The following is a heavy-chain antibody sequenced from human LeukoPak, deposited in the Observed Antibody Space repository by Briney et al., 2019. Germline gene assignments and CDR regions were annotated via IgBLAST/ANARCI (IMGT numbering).Heavy chain of an antibody. CDR1: GFSFSNYA. CDR2: VSNDGSKE. D-gene: IGHD6-13*01. CDR3: AKGGSISWYAFSWFDP. Sequence: PGRSLRLSCAASGFSFSNYAMHWVRQAPGKGLEWVAVVSNDGSKEYYADSGKGRLTISRDNSKNTVYLQMNSLRAEDTAVYYCAKGGSISWYAFSWFDPWGQGTLVTVSS. V-gene: IGHV3-30-3*01. J-gene: IGHJ5*02.